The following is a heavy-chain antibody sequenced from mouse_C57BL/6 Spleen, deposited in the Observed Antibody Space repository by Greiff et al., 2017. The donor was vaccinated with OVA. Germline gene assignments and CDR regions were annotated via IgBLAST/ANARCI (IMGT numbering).Heavy chain of an antibody. V-gene: IGHV5-9-1*02. Sequence: EVKVVESGEGLVKPGGSLKLSCAASGFTFSSYAMSWVRQTPEKRLEWVAYISSGGDYIYYADTVKGRFTISRDNARNTLYLQMSSLKSEDTAMYYCTRDGGDVGYFDYWGQGTTLTVSS. D-gene: IGHD2-3*01. J-gene: IGHJ2*01. CDR1: GFTFSSYA. CDR2: ISSGGDYI. CDR3: TRDGGDVGYFDY.